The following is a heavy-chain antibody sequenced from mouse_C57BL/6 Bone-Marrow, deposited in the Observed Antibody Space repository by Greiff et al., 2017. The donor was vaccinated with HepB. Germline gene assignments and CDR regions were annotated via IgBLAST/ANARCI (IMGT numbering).Heavy chain of an antibody. CDR2: IYPGNSDT. Sequence: EVQLQQSGTVLARPGASVKMSCKTSGYTFTSYWMHWVKQRPGQGLEWIGAIYPGNSDTSYNQKFKGKAKLTAVTSASTAYMELSSLTNEDSAVYYCTHYGSSPAWFAYWGQVTLVTVSA. CDR1: GYTFTSYW. V-gene: IGHV1-5*01. CDR3: THYGSSPAWFAY. D-gene: IGHD1-1*01. J-gene: IGHJ3*01.